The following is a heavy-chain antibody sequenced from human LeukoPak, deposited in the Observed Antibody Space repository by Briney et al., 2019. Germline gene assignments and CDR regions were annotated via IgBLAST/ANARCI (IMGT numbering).Heavy chain of an antibody. CDR2: IYSGSST. D-gene: IGHD1-7*01. Sequence: GGSLRLSCAASGFTVSSNYMSWVRQAPGKGLEWVSVIYSGSSTYYADSVKGRFTISRDNSKNTLYLQMNSLRAEDTAVYYCAKSRDDWNSYKAPLDYWGQGTLVTVSS. V-gene: IGHV3-66*01. CDR1: GFTVSSNY. J-gene: IGHJ4*02. CDR3: AKSRDDWNSYKAPLDY.